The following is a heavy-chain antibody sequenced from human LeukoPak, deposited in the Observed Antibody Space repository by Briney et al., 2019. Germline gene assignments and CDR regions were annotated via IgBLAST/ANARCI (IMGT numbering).Heavy chain of an antibody. J-gene: IGHJ4*02. CDR1: GYTFTSYG. Sequence: ASVKVSCKASGYTFTSYGISWVRQAPGQGLEWMGWISAYNGNTNYAQKLQGRVTMTTDTSTSTAYMELRSLRSDDTAVYYCARVVRMVRGAPRPPFDYWGQGTLVTVSS. V-gene: IGHV1-18*01. D-gene: IGHD3-10*01. CDR2: ISAYNGNT. CDR3: ARVVRMVRGAPRPPFDY.